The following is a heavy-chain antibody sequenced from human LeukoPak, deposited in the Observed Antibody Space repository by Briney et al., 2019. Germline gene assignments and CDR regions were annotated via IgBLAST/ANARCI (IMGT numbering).Heavy chain of an antibody. CDR1: GFSLSTNKMR. CDR2: IDWDDNK. V-gene: IGHV2-70*04. D-gene: IGHD6-19*01. J-gene: IGHJ4*02. Sequence: SGPALVKPTQTLTLTCTFSGFSLSTNKMRVSWVRQSPGRALEWLARIDWDDNKFYNTSLKTRLTISKDTSKNRVVLTMTDVDPVDTATYYCARTVAGRTFDYWGRGTLVTVSS. CDR3: ARTVAGRTFDY.